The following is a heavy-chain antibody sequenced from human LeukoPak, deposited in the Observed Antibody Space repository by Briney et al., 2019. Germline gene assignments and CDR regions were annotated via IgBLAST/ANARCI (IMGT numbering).Heavy chain of an antibody. CDR2: INPSGGST. CDR1: GYIFTSYH. Sequence: ASVKVSCKASGYIFTSYHIHWVRQAPGQGLERMGIINPSGGSTNYAQKFQGRVTMTRDMSTSTVYMELTSLRFEDTAVYYCARGAHVRYYRGAFDIWGQGTMVTVSS. J-gene: IGHJ3*02. V-gene: IGHV1-46*01. D-gene: IGHD1-26*01. CDR3: ARGAHVRYYRGAFDI.